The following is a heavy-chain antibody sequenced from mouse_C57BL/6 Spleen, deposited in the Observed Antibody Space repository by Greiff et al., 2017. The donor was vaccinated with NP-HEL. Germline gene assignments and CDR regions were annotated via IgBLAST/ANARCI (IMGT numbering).Heavy chain of an antibody. CDR3: ARSPSSYGNFY. CDR2: IDPSDSYT. J-gene: IGHJ2*01. Sequence: QVQLKQPGAELVRPGTSVKLSCKASGYTFTSYWMHWVKQRPGQGLEWIGVIDPSDSYTNYNQKFKGKATLTVDTSSSTAYMQLSSLTSEDSAVYYCARSPSSYGNFYWGQGTTLTVSS. CDR1: GYTFTSYW. D-gene: IGHD2-1*01. V-gene: IGHV1-59*01.